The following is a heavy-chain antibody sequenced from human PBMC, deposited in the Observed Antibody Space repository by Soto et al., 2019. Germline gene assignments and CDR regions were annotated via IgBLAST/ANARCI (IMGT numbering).Heavy chain of an antibody. CDR1: GFTFSSYA. Sequence: EVQLLESGGGLVQPGGSLRLSCAASGFTFSSYAMSWVRQAPGKGLEWVSAISGSGGSTYYADSVKGRFTISRDNSKNTLYLQMNSLRAEDTAVYYCASLGRFWSGYYLGRGDYGMDVWGQGTTVTVSS. CDR2: ISGSGGST. CDR3: ASLGRFWSGYYLGRGDYGMDV. J-gene: IGHJ6*02. V-gene: IGHV3-23*01. D-gene: IGHD3-3*01.